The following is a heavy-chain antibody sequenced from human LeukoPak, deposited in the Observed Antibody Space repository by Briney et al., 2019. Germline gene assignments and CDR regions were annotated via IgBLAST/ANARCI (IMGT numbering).Heavy chain of an antibody. CDR1: GFTFSSNG. CDR3: AKDRSSSWAFDY. CDR2: ISYDGSKK. V-gene: IGHV3-30*18. J-gene: IGHJ4*02. Sequence: GRSLRLSCAASGFTFSSNGMHWVRQAPGKGLEWVAVISYDGSKKYYADSVKGRFTVSRDDSKNTLYLQMNCLRAEDTAVYYCAKDRSSSWAFDYRGQGTLVTVSS. D-gene: IGHD6-13*01.